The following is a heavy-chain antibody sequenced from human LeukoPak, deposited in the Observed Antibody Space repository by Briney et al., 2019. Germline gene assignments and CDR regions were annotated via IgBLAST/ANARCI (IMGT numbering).Heavy chain of an antibody. D-gene: IGHD6-13*01. J-gene: IGHJ4*02. CDR3: ARSVAAAGPLGY. CDR2: INHSGST. Sequence: SETLSLTCAVYGGSFSGYYWSWLRQPPGKGLEWIGEINHSGSTNYNPSLKRRVTISVDTSKNQFSLKLSSVTAADTAVYYCARSVAAAGPLGYWGQGTLVTVSS. V-gene: IGHV4-34*01. CDR1: GGSFSGYY.